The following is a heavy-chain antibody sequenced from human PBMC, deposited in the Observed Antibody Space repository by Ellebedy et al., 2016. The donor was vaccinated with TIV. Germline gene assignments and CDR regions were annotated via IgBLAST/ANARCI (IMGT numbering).Heavy chain of an antibody. J-gene: IGHJ4*02. CDR2: IYFDGTNL. CDR3: TRDEGSPVVGAQGPLDH. V-gene: IGHV3-33*01. D-gene: IGHD1-26*01. CDR1: GFTFSRHG. Sequence: GESLKISCSSSGFTFSRHGMHWVRQAPDKGLEWVAVIYFDGTNLHYADSVKGRFTISRDNSRNILYLEMNNVRPEDTATYFFTRDEGSPVVGAQGPLDHWGQGTPVYVSS.